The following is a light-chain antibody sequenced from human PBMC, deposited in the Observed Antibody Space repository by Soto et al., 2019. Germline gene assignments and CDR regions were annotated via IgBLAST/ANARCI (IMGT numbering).Light chain of an antibody. CDR1: QSVSSSY. CDR3: QQYGSSAFT. J-gene: IGKJ3*01. CDR2: GAS. V-gene: IGKV3-20*01. Sequence: EIVLTQSPGTLSLSPGETATLSRRASQSVSSSYLAWYQQKPGQAPRLLIYGASSRATGIPDRFSGSGSGTDFTLTLSRLEPADFAVYYCQQYGSSAFTFGPGTKVDIK.